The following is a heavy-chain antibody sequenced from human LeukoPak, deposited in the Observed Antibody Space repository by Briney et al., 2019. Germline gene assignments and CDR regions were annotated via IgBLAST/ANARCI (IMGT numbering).Heavy chain of an antibody. V-gene: IGHV3-21*01. CDR1: GFTFSSYS. Sequence: GGSLRLSCAASGFTFSSYSMNWVRQAPGKGLEWVSSISSSSSYIYYADSVKGRFTISRDNAKNSLYLQMNSLRAEDTAVYYCARVSTTYYYDSSGLLDDYWGQGTLVTVPS. CDR3: ARVSTTYYYDSSGLLDDY. D-gene: IGHD3-22*01. CDR2: ISSSSSYI. J-gene: IGHJ4*02.